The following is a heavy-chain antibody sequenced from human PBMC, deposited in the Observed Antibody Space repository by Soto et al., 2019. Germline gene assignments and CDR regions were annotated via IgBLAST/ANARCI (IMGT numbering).Heavy chain of an antibody. Sequence: ASETLSLTCTVSGGSISSGGYYWSWIRQHPGKGLEWIGYIYYSGSTYYNPSLKSRVTISVDTSKNQFSLKLSSVTAADTAVYYCARDQISRDYGDHVSDWGQGTLVTVSS. CDR3: ARDQISRDYGDHVSD. J-gene: IGHJ4*02. D-gene: IGHD4-17*01. CDR2: IYYSGST. V-gene: IGHV4-31*03. CDR1: GGSISSGGYY.